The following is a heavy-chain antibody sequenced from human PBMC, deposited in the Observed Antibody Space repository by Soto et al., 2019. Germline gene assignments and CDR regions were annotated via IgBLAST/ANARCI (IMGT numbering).Heavy chain of an antibody. D-gene: IGHD5-12*01. V-gene: IGHV3-30-3*01. Sequence: QVQLVESGGGVVQPGRSLRLSCAASGFTFSSYAMHWVRQAPGKGLEWVAVISYDGSNKYYADSVKGRFTISRDNSKKTLYLQMNGLRAEDTAVYYCARDYYRFNSGYGFSMDVWGHGTTVTVSS. CDR1: GFTFSSYA. J-gene: IGHJ6*02. CDR2: ISYDGSNK. CDR3: ARDYYRFNSGYGFSMDV.